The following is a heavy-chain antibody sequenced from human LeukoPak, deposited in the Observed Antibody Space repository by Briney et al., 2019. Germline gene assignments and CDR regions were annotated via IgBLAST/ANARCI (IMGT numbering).Heavy chain of an antibody. CDR3: ARDLDPYCSGGSCYSVFGY. Sequence: SGGSLRLSCAASGFTFSSYGMHWVRQAPGKGLEWVAVIWYDGSNKYYADSVKGRFTISRDNSKNTLYLQMNSLRAEDTAVYYCARDLDPYCSGGSCYSVFGYWGQGTLVTVSS. CDR1: GFTFSSYG. J-gene: IGHJ4*02. V-gene: IGHV3-33*01. CDR2: IWYDGSNK. D-gene: IGHD2-15*01.